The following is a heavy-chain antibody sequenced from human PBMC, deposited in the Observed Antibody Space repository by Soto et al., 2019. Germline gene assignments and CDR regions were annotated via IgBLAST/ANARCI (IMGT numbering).Heavy chain of an antibody. CDR2: ISGSGGST. Sequence: GGSLRLSCAASGFTFSSYAMSWVRQAPGKGLEWVSAISGSGGSTYYADSVKGRFTISRDNSKNTLYLQMNSLRAEDTAVYYCAKDRRSTMIVVVTRPVDDWGQGTLVTVSS. CDR3: AKDRRSTMIVVVTRPVDD. D-gene: IGHD3-22*01. J-gene: IGHJ4*02. CDR1: GFTFSSYA. V-gene: IGHV3-23*01.